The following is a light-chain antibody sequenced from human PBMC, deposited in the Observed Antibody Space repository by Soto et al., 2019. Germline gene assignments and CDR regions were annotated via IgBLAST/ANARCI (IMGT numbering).Light chain of an antibody. CDR3: QQYGNSLT. J-gene: IGKJ4*01. Sequence: DIVMTQSPDSLAVSLGERATINCKSSQSVLYSSNNKNYLAWYQQKPGQPPKLLIYWASTRESGVPDRFSGSGSGTDFTLTISRLEPEDSAVYYCQQYGNSLTFGGGTKVDIK. CDR1: QSVLYSSNNKNY. V-gene: IGKV4-1*01. CDR2: WAS.